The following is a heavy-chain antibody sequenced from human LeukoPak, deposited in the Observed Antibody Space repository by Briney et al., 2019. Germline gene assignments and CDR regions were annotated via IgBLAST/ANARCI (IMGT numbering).Heavy chain of an antibody. CDR3: ARDPTGHIVVVTDAFDI. V-gene: IGHV3-30-3*01. Sequence: PGGSLRLSCAASGFTFSSYAMHWVRQAPGKGLEWVAVISYDGSNKYYADSVKGRFTISRDNSKNTLYLQMNSLRAEDTAVYYCARDPTGHIVVVTDAFDIWGQGTMVTVSS. J-gene: IGHJ3*02. D-gene: IGHD2-21*02. CDR2: ISYDGSNK. CDR1: GFTFSSYA.